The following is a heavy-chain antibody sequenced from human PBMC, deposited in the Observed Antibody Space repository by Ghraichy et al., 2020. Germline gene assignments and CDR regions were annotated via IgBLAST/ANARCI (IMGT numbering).Heavy chain of an antibody. D-gene: IGHD3-16*01. Sequence: SETLSLTCAVHGESFNGYYWTWIRQPPGKGLEWIGEVHYSGNTNYDPSLRSRVTISVDTSKKEFSLRLTAVTAADTALYYCARGPWGREGYYGVSYGMDVWGQGPTVPASS. CDR2: VHYSGNT. CDR1: GESFNGYY. J-gene: IGHJ6*02. V-gene: IGHV4-34*01. CDR3: ARGPWGREGYYGVSYGMDV.